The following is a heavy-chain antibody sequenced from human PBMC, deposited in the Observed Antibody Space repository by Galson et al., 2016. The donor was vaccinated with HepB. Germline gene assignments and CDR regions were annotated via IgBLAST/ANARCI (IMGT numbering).Heavy chain of an antibody. Sequence: SLRLSCAASGFTFSSYSMNWVRQAPGKGLEWVSSISSSSSYIYYADSVKGRFTISRDNAKNSLYLQMNSLRAEDTAVYYCARDGYYDSSGYYYDDYYYGMDVWGPGTTVTVSS. J-gene: IGHJ6*02. V-gene: IGHV3-21*01. CDR3: ARDGYYDSSGYYYDDYYYGMDV. CDR2: ISSSSSYI. D-gene: IGHD3-22*01. CDR1: GFTFSSYS.